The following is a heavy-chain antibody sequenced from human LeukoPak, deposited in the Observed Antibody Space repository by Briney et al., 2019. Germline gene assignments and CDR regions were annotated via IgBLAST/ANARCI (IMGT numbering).Heavy chain of an antibody. D-gene: IGHD2-2*01. CDR1: GGSISTYY. V-gene: IGHV4-59*08. Sequence: SETLSLTCTVSGGSISTYYWNWIRQPPGKGLEWIAYVYYSGSTNYNPSLKSRVTISVDTSKNQFSLKLSSVTAADTAVYYCARQGYCSSTSCPSYYYYMDVWGKGTTVTISS. CDR2: VYYSGST. J-gene: IGHJ6*03. CDR3: ARQGYCSSTSCPSYYYYMDV.